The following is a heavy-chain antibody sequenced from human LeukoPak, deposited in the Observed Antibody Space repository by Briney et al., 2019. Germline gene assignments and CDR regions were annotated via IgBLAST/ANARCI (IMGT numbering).Heavy chain of an antibody. CDR1: GFTFSSYA. Sequence: GGSLRLSCAASGFTFSSYAMSWVRQAPGKGLEWVSAISGSGGSTYYADSVKGRFTISRDNSKNTLYLQMYSLRAEDTAVYYCAKGVSTVVVPAAIGGYGDYWGQGTLVTVSS. D-gene: IGHD2-2*01. CDR2: ISGSGGST. CDR3: AKGVSTVVVPAAIGGYGDY. V-gene: IGHV3-23*01. J-gene: IGHJ4*02.